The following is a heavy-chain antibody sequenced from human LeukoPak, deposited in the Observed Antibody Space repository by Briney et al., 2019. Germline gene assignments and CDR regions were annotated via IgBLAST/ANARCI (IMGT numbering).Heavy chain of an antibody. CDR3: ARDERHYDSSGYYSKLFDY. CDR2: ISSSGSTI. CDR1: GFTFSSYE. D-gene: IGHD3-22*01. V-gene: IGHV3-48*03. Sequence: GGSLRLSCAASGFTFSSYEMNWVRQAPGKGLEWVSYISSSGSTIYYADSVKGRFTISRDNAKNSLYLQMNSLRAEDTAVYYCARDERHYDSSGYYSKLFDYRGQGTLVTVSS. J-gene: IGHJ4*02.